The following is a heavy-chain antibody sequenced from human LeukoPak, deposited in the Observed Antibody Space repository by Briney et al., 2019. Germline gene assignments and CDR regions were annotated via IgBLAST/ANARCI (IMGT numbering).Heavy chain of an antibody. CDR1: GGSISSYY. D-gene: IGHD6-19*01. CDR2: IYYSGST. J-gene: IGHJ4*02. V-gene: IGHV4-59*08. CDR3: ARLGESAVAGLTFDY. Sequence: SETHSLTCTVSGGSISSYYWSWIRQPPGKGLEWIGYIYYSGSTNYNPSLKSRVTISVDTSKNQFSLKLSSVTAADTAVYYCARLGESAVAGLTFDYWGQGTLVTVSS.